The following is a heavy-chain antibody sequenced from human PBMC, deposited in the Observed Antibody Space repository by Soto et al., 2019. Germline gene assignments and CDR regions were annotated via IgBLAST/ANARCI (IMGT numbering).Heavy chain of an antibody. J-gene: IGHJ4*02. CDR3: AKGGRQWLVTSDFNY. CDR2: VSHDGRNT. V-gene: IGHV3-30*01. CDR1: GFTFSDYA. D-gene: IGHD6-19*01. Sequence: VQLVESGGGVVQPGRSLRLSCAASGFTFSDYAMHWVRQAPGMGLEWVAVVSHDGRNTHYADSVKGRFTIARDSSKHTVCLERTSLRAEDTAVYYCAKGGRQWLVTSDFNYWGQGALVTVSS.